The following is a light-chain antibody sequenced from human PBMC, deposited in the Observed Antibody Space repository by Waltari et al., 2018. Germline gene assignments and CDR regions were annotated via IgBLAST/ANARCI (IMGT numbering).Light chain of an antibody. Sequence: QSALTQPASVSGSPGQSITIPCTGTSMDVGNYNLVSWYQQNPGKAPKLMLSAGSKRPSGFSNRFSGSKSGNTASLTISGLQAEDEADYYCCSYAGSSTYVFGTGTKVTVL. CDR1: SMDVGNYNL. CDR3: CSYAGSSTYV. V-gene: IGLV2-23*01. J-gene: IGLJ1*01. CDR2: AGS.